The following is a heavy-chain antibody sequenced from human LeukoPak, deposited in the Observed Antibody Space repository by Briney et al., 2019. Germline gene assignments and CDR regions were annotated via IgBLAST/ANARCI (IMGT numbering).Heavy chain of an antibody. CDR2: ISSSSSYI. CDR3: ARDTAMVSFDY. CDR1: GFSFSTYW. V-gene: IGHV3-21*01. J-gene: IGHJ4*02. D-gene: IGHD5-18*01. Sequence: GGSLRLSCAASGFSFSTYWMHWVRQAPGKGLEWVSSISSSSSYIYYADSVKGRFTISRDNAKNSLYLQMNSLRAEDTAVYYCARDTAMVSFDYWGQGTLVTVSS.